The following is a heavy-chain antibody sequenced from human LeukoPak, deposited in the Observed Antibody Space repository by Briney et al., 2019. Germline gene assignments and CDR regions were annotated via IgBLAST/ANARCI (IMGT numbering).Heavy chain of an antibody. Sequence: SETLSLTCTVSGDSISNYYWSWVRQPAGKGLEWIGRIYASGSSNYDPSLKSRITMSVDTSKNQFSLKLSSVTAADTAVYYCARCLNTYYYDNSGYSPEHYYMDVWGKGTTVIVSS. CDR2: IYASGSS. CDR1: GDSISNYY. J-gene: IGHJ6*03. D-gene: IGHD3-22*01. V-gene: IGHV4-4*07. CDR3: ARCLNTYYYDNSGYSPEHYYMDV.